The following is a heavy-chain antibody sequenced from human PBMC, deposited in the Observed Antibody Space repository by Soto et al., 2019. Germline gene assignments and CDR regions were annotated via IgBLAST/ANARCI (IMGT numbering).Heavy chain of an antibody. Sequence: GGSLRLSCASSGFTFSSYGMHWVRQAPGKGLEWVAVISYDGSNKYYADSVKGRFTISRDNSKNTLYLQMNSLRAEDTAVYYCAKGSYYVDYWGQGTLVTVSS. V-gene: IGHV3-30*18. CDR2: ISYDGSNK. D-gene: IGHD1-26*01. CDR3: AKGSYYVDY. J-gene: IGHJ4*02. CDR1: GFTFSSYG.